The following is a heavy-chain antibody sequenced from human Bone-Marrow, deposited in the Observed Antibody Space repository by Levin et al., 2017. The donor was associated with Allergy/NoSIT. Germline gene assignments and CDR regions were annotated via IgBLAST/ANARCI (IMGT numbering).Heavy chain of an antibody. Sequence: GGSLRLSCKASGYTFTSYDINWVRQATGQGLEWMGWMNPNSGNTGYAQKFQGRVTMTRNTSISTAYMELSSLRSEDTAVYYCASRPPSPYCGGDCPAFDYWGQGTLVTVSS. J-gene: IGHJ4*02. V-gene: IGHV1-8*01. CDR1: GYTFTSYD. D-gene: IGHD2-21*02. CDR3: ASRPPSPYCGGDCPAFDY. CDR2: MNPNSGNT.